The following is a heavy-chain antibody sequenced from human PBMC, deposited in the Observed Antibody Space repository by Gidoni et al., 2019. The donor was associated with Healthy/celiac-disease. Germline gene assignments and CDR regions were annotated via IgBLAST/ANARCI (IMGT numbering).Heavy chain of an antibody. CDR3: ASSPTSAMVTLDY. CDR2: IYYSGST. D-gene: IGHD5-18*01. Sequence: QVQLQESGPGLVKPSETLSLTCPVSGGSISSYYWSWIRQPPGKGLEWIGYIYYSGSTNYNPSLKSRVTISVDTSKNQFSLKLSSVTAADTAVYYCASSPTSAMVTLDYWGQGTLVTVSS. V-gene: IGHV4-59*01. J-gene: IGHJ4*02. CDR1: GGSISSYY.